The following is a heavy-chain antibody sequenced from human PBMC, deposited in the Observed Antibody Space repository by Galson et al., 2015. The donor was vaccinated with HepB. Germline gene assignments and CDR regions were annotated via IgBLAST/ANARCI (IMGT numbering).Heavy chain of an antibody. D-gene: IGHD3-10*01. CDR2: INPSGGST. V-gene: IGHV1-46*01. J-gene: IGHJ5*02. CDR1: GYTFSDYH. CDR3: SRVGPSGDLQRFDP. Sequence: SVKVSCKASGYTFSDYHINWVRQAPGQGLEWVGIINPSGGSTAYAQDFQGRVTMTRDTSTRTVYMELSSLRSEDTAVYYCSRVGPSGDLQRFDPWGQGTLVTVSS.